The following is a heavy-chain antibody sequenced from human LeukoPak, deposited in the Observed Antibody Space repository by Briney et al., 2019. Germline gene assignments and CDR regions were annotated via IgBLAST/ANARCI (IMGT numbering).Heavy chain of an antibody. J-gene: IGHJ6*03. Sequence: SETLSLTCAVYGGSFRNYYWTWMRQSPGKGLEWIGEINHDGITNYNPPLKSRVTISADTSKNQFFLNLNSVTVADTAVYYCATYTCSGGRCYGYYVDVWGNGTTVTVSS. D-gene: IGHD2-15*01. CDR3: ATYTCSGGRCYGYYVDV. V-gene: IGHV4-34*01. CDR2: INHDGIT. CDR1: GGSFRNYY.